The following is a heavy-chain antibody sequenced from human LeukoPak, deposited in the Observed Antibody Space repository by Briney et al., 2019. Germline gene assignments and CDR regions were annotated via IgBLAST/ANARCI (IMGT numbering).Heavy chain of an antibody. Sequence: SETLSLTCAVYGGSFSGYYWSWIRQPPGKGLEGIGEINHSGSTNYNPSIKSRVTISLDTSKDQFSLNLTSVNAADTAVYYCARLYIGGYSRSTNYNWFDPWGQGTLVTVSS. CDR1: GGSFSGYY. CDR2: INHSGST. CDR3: ARLYIGGYSRSTNYNWFDP. V-gene: IGHV4-34*01. J-gene: IGHJ5*02. D-gene: IGHD6-13*01.